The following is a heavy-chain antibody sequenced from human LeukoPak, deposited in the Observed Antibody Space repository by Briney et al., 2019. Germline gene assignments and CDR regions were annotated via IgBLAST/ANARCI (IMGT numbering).Heavy chain of an antibody. CDR2: ISAYNGNT. CDR3: ATCHGSGSYDN. Sequence: GASVKVSCKASGYTFSTLGISWVRQAPGQGLEWMGWISAYNGNTLYAQKFQDRVTMTTDTSTSTAYMELSSLRSEDTAVYYCATCHGSGSYDNWGQGTLVTVSS. CDR1: GYTFSTLG. V-gene: IGHV1-18*01. J-gene: IGHJ4*02. D-gene: IGHD3-10*01.